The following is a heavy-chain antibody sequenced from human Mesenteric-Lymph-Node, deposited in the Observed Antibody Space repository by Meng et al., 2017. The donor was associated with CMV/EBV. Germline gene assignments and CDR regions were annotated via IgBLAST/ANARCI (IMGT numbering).Heavy chain of an antibody. Sequence: ETLSLTCSVSGGSISSSYWNWIRQPPGQGLEWIGYIYSSGNTNYNPSLKSRLTISVDTSKNQFSLRLTSLTAADTALYYCARGSTRDKFDPWGQGTLVTVSS. J-gene: IGHJ5*02. V-gene: IGHV4-59*01. CDR1: GGSISSSY. CDR3: ARGSTRDKFDP. CDR2: IYSSGNT. D-gene: IGHD5-24*01.